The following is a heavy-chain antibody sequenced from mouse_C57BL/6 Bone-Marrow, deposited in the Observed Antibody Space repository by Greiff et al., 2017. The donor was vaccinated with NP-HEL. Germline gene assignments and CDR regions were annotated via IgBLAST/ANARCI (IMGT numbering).Heavy chain of an antibody. CDR1: VYTFTSSW. J-gene: IGHJ3*01. D-gene: IGHD2-3*01. CDR2: IAPSDSYT. CDR3: ARFGRRWLPFAY. V-gene: IGHV1-59*01. Sequence: QVQLPQPVAELVRPGSSVPLSCPSSVYTFTSSWLHLFHPSPGHVLECIGVIAPSDSYTNYHQKFQGKATLTVDTSSSTAYMQLSSLTSEDSAVYYCARFGRRWLPFAYWGQGTLVTVSA.